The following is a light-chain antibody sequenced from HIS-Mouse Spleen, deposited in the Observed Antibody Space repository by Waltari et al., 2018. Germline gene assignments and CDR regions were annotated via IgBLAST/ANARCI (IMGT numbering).Light chain of an antibody. CDR2: RNN. Sequence: QSVLTQPPSASGTPGQRVTISCSGSSSNIGSNHVSWYQQPPGTAPKLLIYRNNQRPSGVPDQFSGSKSGTSASLAISGLRSEDEADYYCAAWDDSLSGPVFGGGTKLTVL. CDR3: AAWDDSLSGPV. J-gene: IGLJ3*02. CDR1: SSNIGSNH. V-gene: IGLV1-47*01.